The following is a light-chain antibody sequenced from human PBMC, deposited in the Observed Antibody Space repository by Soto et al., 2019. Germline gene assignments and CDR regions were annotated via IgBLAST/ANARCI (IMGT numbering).Light chain of an antibody. CDR1: RSISDY. CDR3: QKSYSSPFT. CDR2: SAS. V-gene: IGKV1-39*01. J-gene: IGKJ3*01. Sequence: DIQMTQSPSSLTASVGERVTITCRASRSISDYLNWYQQRPGKAPQLLISSASTLQSGVPSRFSGGTSGTDFTLTISSLQPEDLGTYYCQKSYSSPFTFGPGTTLEI.